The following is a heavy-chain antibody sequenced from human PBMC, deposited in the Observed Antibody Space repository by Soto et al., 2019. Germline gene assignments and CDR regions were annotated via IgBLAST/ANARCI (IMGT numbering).Heavy chain of an antibody. J-gene: IGHJ4*02. D-gene: IGHD3-10*01. CDR2: ISGSGGVT. CDR3: AKNRQFRSYYESAGHYDN. V-gene: IGHV3-23*01. Sequence: EVELLESGVGLVQPGGSLRLSCVASGFTFKNYDMRWIRQAPGKGLEWVSGISGSGGVTYYADSVKGRFTISRDNSKNTLYLQMNSLRAEDTAIYYCAKNRQFRSYYESAGHYDNWGQGTLVTVSS. CDR1: GFTFKNYD.